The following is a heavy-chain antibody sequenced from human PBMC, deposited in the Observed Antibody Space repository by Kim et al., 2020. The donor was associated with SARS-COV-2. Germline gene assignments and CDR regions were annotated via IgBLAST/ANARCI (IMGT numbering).Heavy chain of an antibody. D-gene: IGHD3-10*01. CDR3: AKAKVCLWFGKFNDEDFEL. CDR2: ISYEGSKK. J-gene: IGHJ3*01. Sequence: GGSLRLSCAASGFTFNNFGMHWVRQAPGKGLEWVAVISYEGSKKHYADSVNGRFTISRDSFKNTLSLQMSGLTAEDTAVYYCAKAKVCLWFGKFNDEDFELWGQGTMVTVPS. V-gene: IGHV3-30*18. CDR1: GFTFNNFG.